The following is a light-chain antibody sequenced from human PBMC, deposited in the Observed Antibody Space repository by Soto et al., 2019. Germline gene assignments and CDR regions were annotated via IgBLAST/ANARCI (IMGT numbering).Light chain of an antibody. CDR1: QSVSSNH. Sequence: EIVLTQSPGTLSLSPGERVTLSCRASQSVSSNHLNGYQQKPGQSPRLLIHAASSRAAGIPDRFSGSGSGTDFTLRISRLEAEDFAVYYCHHYDSSVSTFGQGTKVEIK. J-gene: IGKJ1*01. CDR3: HHYDSSVST. CDR2: AAS. V-gene: IGKV3-20*01.